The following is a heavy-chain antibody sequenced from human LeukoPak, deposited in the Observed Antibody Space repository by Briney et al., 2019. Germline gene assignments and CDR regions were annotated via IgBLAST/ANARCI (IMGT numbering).Heavy chain of an antibody. CDR3: ARRRGIAAAGTELY. V-gene: IGHV3-23*01. CDR2: ISGSGGST. J-gene: IGHJ4*02. Sequence: GGSLRLSCAASGFTFSSYAMSWVRQAPGKGLEWVSAISGSGGSTYYADSVKGRFTISRDYSKNTLYLQMNSLRAEDTAVYYCARRRGIAAAGTELYWGQGTLVTVSS. CDR1: GFTFSSYA. D-gene: IGHD6-13*01.